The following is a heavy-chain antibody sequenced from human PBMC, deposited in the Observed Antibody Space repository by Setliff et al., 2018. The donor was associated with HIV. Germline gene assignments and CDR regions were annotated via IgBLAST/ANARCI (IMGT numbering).Heavy chain of an antibody. D-gene: IGHD2-2*01. V-gene: IGHV4-4*07. CDR2: VSSRGDT. J-gene: IGHJ2*01. CDR3: ARGSNPDSPGFIAYWYFDL. CDR1: GGSITHYY. Sequence: SETLSLTCSVSGGSITHYYWSWIRQPAGKGLEWIGRVSSRGDTSYNPSIKSRVTMSVDTSKNQFSLKLSSVTAADTAVYYCARGSNPDSPGFIAYWYFDLWGRGTLVTVSS.